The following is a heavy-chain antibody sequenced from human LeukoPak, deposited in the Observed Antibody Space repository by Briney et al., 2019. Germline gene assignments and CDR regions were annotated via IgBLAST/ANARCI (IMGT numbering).Heavy chain of an antibody. J-gene: IGHJ4*01. CDR3: ARVAVGRYDFDY. D-gene: IGHD1-26*01. CDR1: GFTFSVYW. Sequence: GGSLRLSCAASGFTFSVYWMSWVRQAPGKGLEWVANIKEDGSEKYYVDSVKGRFTISKDNAKNSLYLQMTSLRVEDTALYYCARVAVGRYDFDYWGRGTLVTVSS. V-gene: IGHV3-7*01. CDR2: IKEDGSEK.